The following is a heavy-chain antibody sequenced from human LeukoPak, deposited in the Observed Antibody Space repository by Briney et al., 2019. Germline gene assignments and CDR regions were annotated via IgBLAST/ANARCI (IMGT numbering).Heavy chain of an antibody. CDR1: GITFSSYE. CDR2: ISSGGRTI. CDR3: AKYLSAKGPPYALDV. D-gene: IGHD2/OR15-2a*01. V-gene: IGHV3-48*03. J-gene: IGHJ6*02. Sequence: PGGSLRVSCEASGITFSSYEMNWVRQAPGKGLEWVAYISSGGRTISHADSVKGRFTISRDNSKNTLYLQMNSLRAEDTARYYCAKYLSAKGPPYALDVWGQGTTVTVSS.